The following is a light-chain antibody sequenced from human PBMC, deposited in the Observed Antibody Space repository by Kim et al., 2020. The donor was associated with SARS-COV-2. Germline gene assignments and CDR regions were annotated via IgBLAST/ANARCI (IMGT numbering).Light chain of an antibody. CDR1: GSDGGVYNY. J-gene: IGLJ2*01. CDR2: DVT. Sequence: GQSGTISCTGTGSDGGVYNYVSWYQQHPGKAPKLMIYDVTRRPSGVPDRFSGSKSGNTASLTISGLQAEDEADYYCCSYAGSYTVVFGRGTQLTVL. CDR3: CSYAGSYTVV. V-gene: IGLV2-11*03.